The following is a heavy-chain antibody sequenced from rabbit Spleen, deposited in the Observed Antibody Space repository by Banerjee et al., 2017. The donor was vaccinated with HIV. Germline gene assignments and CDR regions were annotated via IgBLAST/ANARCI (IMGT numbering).Heavy chain of an antibody. CDR2: INTYTGKP. Sequence: QSLEESGGDLVKPEGSLTLTCKASGFSFSDRDVMCWVRQAPGKGLQWIACINTYTGKPVYATWAKGRFTISRTSSTTVTLQMTSLTAADTATYFCARDSGSSFSSYGMDLWGPGTLVTVS. D-gene: IGHD8-1*01. J-gene: IGHJ6*01. V-gene: IGHV1S40*01. CDR3: ARDSGSSFSSYGMDL. CDR1: GFSFSDRDV.